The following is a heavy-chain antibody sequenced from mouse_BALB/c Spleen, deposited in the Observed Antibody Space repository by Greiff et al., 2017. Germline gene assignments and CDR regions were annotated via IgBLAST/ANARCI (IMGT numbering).Heavy chain of an antibody. J-gene: IGHJ3*01. CDR3: ASGGITPAGFAY. CDR2: ILPGSGST. CDR1: GYTFSSYW. D-gene: IGHD1-2*01. Sequence: VQLQESGAELMKPGASVKISCKATGYTFSSYWIEWVKQRPGHGLEWIGEILPGSGSTNYNEKFKGKATFTADTSSNTAYMQLSSLTSEDSAVYYCASGGITPAGFAYWGQGTLVTVSA. V-gene: IGHV1-9*01.